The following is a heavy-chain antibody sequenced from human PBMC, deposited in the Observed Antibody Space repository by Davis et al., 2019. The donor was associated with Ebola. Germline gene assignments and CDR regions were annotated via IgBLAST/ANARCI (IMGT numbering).Heavy chain of an antibody. CDR3: ARERWWIDY. CDR2: ISSNGGST. Sequence: GGSLRLSCAASGFTFSSYAMHWVRQAPGKGLEYVSAISSNGGSTYYANSVKGRFTISRDNSKNTLYLQMNSLRAEDTAVYYCARERWWIDYWGQGTLVTVSS. CDR1: GFTFSSYA. D-gene: IGHD2-15*01. V-gene: IGHV3-64*01. J-gene: IGHJ4*02.